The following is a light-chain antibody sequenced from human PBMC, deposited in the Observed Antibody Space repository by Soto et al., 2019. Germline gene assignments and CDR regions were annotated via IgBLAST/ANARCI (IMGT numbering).Light chain of an antibody. V-gene: IGKV1-33*01. CDR3: QQYDNLLMYT. CDR1: QDISNY. J-gene: IGKJ2*01. Sequence: DIQMTQSPSSLSASVGDRVTITCQASQDISNYLNWYQQKPGKAPKLLIYDASNLETGVPSRFSGSGSGTDFTFTISSLQPEDIATYYCQQYDNLLMYTFGQETKLEIK. CDR2: DAS.